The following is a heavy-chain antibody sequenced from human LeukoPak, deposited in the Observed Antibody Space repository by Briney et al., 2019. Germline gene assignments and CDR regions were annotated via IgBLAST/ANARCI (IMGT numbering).Heavy chain of an antibody. CDR2: IYYSGST. V-gene: IGHV4-59*12. Sequence: SETLSLTCTVPGGSISSYYWSWIRQPPGKGLEWIGYIYYSGSTNYNPSLKSRVTMSFDTSKSQFSLKLTSVTAADTAVYYCARVVSNYYDSSGYPRHWGQGTLVTVSS. D-gene: IGHD3-22*01. CDR1: GGSISSYY. CDR3: ARVVSNYYDSSGYPRH. J-gene: IGHJ4*02.